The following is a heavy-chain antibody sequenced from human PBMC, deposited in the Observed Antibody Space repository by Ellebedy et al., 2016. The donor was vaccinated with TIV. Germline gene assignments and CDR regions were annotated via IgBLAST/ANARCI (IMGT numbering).Heavy chain of an antibody. D-gene: IGHD1-26*01. CDR3: ARDLEGATPVDY. V-gene: IGHV1-69*04. CDR2: IIPIIGIA. CDR1: GGTFSSYA. Sequence: AASVKVSCKASGGTFSSYAISWVRQAPGQGLEWMGRIIPIIGIANYAQKFQGRVTITADKSTSTAYMELSSLRSEDTAVYYCARDLEGATPVDYWGQGTLVTVSS. J-gene: IGHJ4*02.